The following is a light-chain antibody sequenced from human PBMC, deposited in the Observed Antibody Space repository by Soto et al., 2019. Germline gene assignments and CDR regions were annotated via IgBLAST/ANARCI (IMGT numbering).Light chain of an antibody. CDR3: QQYGGSPLFT. CDR2: GAS. J-gene: IGKJ3*01. Sequence: EIVMTQSPATLSVSPGERATLSCRASQTVSSNLAWYQQKPGQAPRLLIFGASTRATGIPARFSGSGSGTEFTLTIDSLQSEDFAVYSCQQYGGSPLFTFGPGTRVDFK. V-gene: IGKV3-15*01. CDR1: QTVSSN.